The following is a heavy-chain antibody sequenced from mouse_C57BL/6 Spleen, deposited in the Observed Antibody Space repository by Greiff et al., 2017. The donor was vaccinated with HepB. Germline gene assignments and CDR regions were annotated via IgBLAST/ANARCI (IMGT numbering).Heavy chain of an antibody. Sequence: VQLQQPGAELVMPGASVKLSCKASGYTFTSYWMHWVKQRPGQGLEWIGEIDPSDSYTNYNQKFKGKSTLNLDKSSSTAYMQLSSLTSEDSAVYYCARFDLYDFDVWGTGTTVTVSS. CDR3: ARFDLYDFDV. J-gene: IGHJ1*03. V-gene: IGHV1-69*01. D-gene: IGHD1-1*01. CDR2: IDPSDSYT. CDR1: GYTFTSYW.